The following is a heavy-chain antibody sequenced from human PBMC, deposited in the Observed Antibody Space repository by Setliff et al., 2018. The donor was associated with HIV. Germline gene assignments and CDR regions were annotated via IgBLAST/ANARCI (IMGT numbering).Heavy chain of an antibody. CDR1: GGTFSSYA. V-gene: IGHV1-69*13. CDR2: IIPIFGTA. D-gene: IGHD6-13*01. CDR3: ARGMGVSAAHSYYFDY. Sequence: SVKVSCKASGGTFSSYAISWVRQAPGQGLEWMGGIIPIFGTANYAQKFQGRVTITADESTSTAYMELSSLRSENTAVYYCARGMGVSAAHSYYFDYWGQGTLVTVSS. J-gene: IGHJ4*02.